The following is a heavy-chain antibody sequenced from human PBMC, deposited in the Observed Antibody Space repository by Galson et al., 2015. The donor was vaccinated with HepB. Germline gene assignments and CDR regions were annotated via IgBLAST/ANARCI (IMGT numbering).Heavy chain of an antibody. D-gene: IGHD2-2*02. CDR3: ARDELDIVVVPAAIPWYYYYYMDV. Sequence: SLRLSCAASGFTFSSYSMNWVRQAPGKGLEWVSYISSSSSTIYYADSVKGRFTISRDNAKNSLYLQMNSLRDEDTAVYYCARDELDIVVVPAAIPWYYYYYMDVWGKGTTVTVSS. V-gene: IGHV3-48*02. CDR1: GFTFSSYS. J-gene: IGHJ6*03. CDR2: ISSSSSTI.